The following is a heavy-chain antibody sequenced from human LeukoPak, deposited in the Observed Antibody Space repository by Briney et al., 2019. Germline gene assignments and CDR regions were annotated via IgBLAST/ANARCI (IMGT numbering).Heavy chain of an antibody. D-gene: IGHD3-10*01. CDR1: GFTFSSYE. V-gene: IGHV3-48*03. CDR2: ISSSGSTI. Sequence: GGSLRLSCAASGFTFSSYEMNWVRQAPGKGLEWVSYISSSGSTIYYADSVKGRFTISRDNAKNSLYLQMNSLRAEDTAVYYCASFMTPMVRRVTYYYYYGMDVWGKGTTVTVSS. J-gene: IGHJ6*04. CDR3: ASFMTPMVRRVTYYYYYGMDV.